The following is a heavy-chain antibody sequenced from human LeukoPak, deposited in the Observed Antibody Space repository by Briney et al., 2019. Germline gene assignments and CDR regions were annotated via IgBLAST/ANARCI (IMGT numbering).Heavy chain of an antibody. CDR3: ARSTGSTMFIDY. Sequence: GGSLRLSCAASGFTISSNYMSWVRQAPGKGLEWVSVIHSGGITYYADSVKGRFTISRDNSKNTLYLQMNSLRAEDTAVYYCARSTGSTMFIDYWGQGTLVTVSS. CDR1: GFTISSNY. J-gene: IGHJ4*02. V-gene: IGHV3-53*01. D-gene: IGHD3-10*02. CDR2: IHSGGIT.